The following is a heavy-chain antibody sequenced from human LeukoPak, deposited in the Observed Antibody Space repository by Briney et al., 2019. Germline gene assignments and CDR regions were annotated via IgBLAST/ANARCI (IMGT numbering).Heavy chain of an antibody. CDR3: AKETRDSSGYLSPIDY. Sequence: GGSLRLSCAASGFTFSSYAMSWVRQAPGKGVEWVSAISGSGGSTYYADSVKGRFTISRDNSKNTLYLQMNSLRAEDTAVYYCAKETRDSSGYLSPIDYWGQGTLVTVSS. J-gene: IGHJ4*02. CDR2: ISGSGGST. CDR1: GFTFSSYA. D-gene: IGHD3-22*01. V-gene: IGHV3-23*01.